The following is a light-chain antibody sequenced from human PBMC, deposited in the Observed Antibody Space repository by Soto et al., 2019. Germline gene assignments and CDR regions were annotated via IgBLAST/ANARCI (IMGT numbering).Light chain of an antibody. V-gene: IGKV1-39*01. Sequence: DIQMTQSPSSLSASVGDRVTITCRASQSIDAYLNWYQQKPGKAPKLLIYAASTLQSGVPSRFSGSGSGTDFTLTISSLQPEDFATYYCQQSNSFPLTFGGGTKVDIK. CDR2: AAS. CDR3: QQSNSFPLT. J-gene: IGKJ4*01. CDR1: QSIDAY.